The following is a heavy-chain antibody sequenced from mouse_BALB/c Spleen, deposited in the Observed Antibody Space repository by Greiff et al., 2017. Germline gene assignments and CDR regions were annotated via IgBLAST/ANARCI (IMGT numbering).Heavy chain of an antibody. Sequence: QVQLQQSGAELVRPGTSVKVSCKASGYAFTNYLIEWVKQRPGQGLEWIGVINPGSGGTNYNEKFKGKATLTADKSSSTAFMQLSSLTSDDSAVYFCGREGYGYDDGWYFDVWGAGTTVTVSS. CDR2: INPGSGGT. V-gene: IGHV1-54*01. CDR1: GYAFTNYL. D-gene: IGHD2-2*01. CDR3: GREGYGYDDGWYFDV. J-gene: IGHJ1*01.